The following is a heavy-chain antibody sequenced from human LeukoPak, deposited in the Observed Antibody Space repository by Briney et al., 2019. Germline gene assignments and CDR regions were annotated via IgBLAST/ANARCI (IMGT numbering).Heavy chain of an antibody. Sequence: SETLSLTCTVSGGSISSYYWSWIRQPPGKGLEWIGYIYYSGSTNYNPSLKGRVTISVDTSKNQFSLKLSSVTAADTAVYYCARASSAPYFDYWGQGTLVTVSS. J-gene: IGHJ4*02. CDR2: IYYSGST. V-gene: IGHV4-59*01. D-gene: IGHD1-26*01. CDR3: ARASSAPYFDY. CDR1: GGSISSYY.